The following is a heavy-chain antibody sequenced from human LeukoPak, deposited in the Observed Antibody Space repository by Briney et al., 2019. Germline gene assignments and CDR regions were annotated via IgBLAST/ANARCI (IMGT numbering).Heavy chain of an antibody. Sequence: GGSLRLSCAASGFTFSSYSMNWVRQAPGKGLEWVSSISSSSSYIYYADSVKGRFTISRDNAKNSLYLQMNSLRAEDTAVYYCARDRAHCSSTSCYREAGWFDPWGQVTLVTVSS. J-gene: IGHJ5*02. CDR3: ARDRAHCSSTSCYREAGWFDP. CDR2: ISSSSSYI. D-gene: IGHD2-2*02. V-gene: IGHV3-21*01. CDR1: GFTFSSYS.